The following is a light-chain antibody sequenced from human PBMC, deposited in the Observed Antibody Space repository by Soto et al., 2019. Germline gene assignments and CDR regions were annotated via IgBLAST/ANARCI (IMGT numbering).Light chain of an antibody. Sequence: EIVLTQSPVTLSLSPGERATLSCRASQSVTNNYVAWYQQKPGQAPRLLIHDASSRATGIPDRFSGSGSGTDFTLTISRLEPEDFAVYFCQQCATSPLTFGQGTRVDIK. CDR3: QQCATSPLT. CDR2: DAS. CDR1: QSVTNNY. V-gene: IGKV3-20*01. J-gene: IGKJ1*01.